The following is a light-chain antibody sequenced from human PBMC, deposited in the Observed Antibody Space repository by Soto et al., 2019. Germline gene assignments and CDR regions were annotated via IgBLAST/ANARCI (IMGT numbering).Light chain of an antibody. J-gene: IGKJ5*01. V-gene: IGKV3-11*01. Sequence: IVLTQSPANMSLSPGERATLSCRASRSVSSYLAWYQQKPGQAPRLLIYDASNRSTGIPARFSGSESGTDFSLNTSSLEHEDFAIYHCQQRSNWPAITFGQGTRLEIK. CDR2: DAS. CDR1: RSVSSY. CDR3: QQRSNWPAIT.